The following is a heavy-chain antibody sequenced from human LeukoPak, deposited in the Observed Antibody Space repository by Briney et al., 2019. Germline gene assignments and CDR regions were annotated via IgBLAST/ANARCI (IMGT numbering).Heavy chain of an antibody. D-gene: IGHD2-21*01. V-gene: IGHV1-8*01. CDR1: GYTFTNYD. Sequence: ASVKVSCKASGYTFTNYDINWVRQATGQGLEWMGGMAPNSGKAGYAQKFQGRVTITRDTSASTAYMELSSLRSEDTAVYYCARGLVSLSFDYWGQGTLVTVSS. CDR3: ARGLVSLSFDY. CDR2: MAPNSGKA. J-gene: IGHJ4*02.